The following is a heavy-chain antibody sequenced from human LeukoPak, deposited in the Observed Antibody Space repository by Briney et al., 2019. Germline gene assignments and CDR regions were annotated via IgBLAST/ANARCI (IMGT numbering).Heavy chain of an antibody. Sequence: PGGSLRLSCAASGFTLSPQWMSWVRQAPGKGLEWVSRINDDGSRTDYADSVKGRFTISRDNAKNMVYLHMNSLRAEDTAMYFCARAKALYHGGLVYWGQGTLATVSS. CDR3: ARAKALYHGGLVY. CDR1: GFTLSPQW. V-gene: IGHV3-74*01. J-gene: IGHJ4*02. CDR2: INDDGSRT. D-gene: IGHD2-15*01.